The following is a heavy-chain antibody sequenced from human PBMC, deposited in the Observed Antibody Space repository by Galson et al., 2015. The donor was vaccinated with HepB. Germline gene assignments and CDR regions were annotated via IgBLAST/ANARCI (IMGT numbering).Heavy chain of an antibody. CDR3: ARGGFYDSSGYYDEDDY. Sequence: SVKVSCKASGGTFSSYAISWVRQAPGQGLEWMGGIIPIFGIANYAQKFQGRVTITADESTSTAYMELSSLRSEGTAVYYCARGGFYDSSGYYDEDDYWGQGTLVTVSS. CDR2: IIPIFGIA. J-gene: IGHJ4*02. D-gene: IGHD3-22*01. V-gene: IGHV1-69*13. CDR1: GGTFSSYA.